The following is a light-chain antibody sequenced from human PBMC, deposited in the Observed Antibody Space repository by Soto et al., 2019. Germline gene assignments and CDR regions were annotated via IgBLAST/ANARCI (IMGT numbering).Light chain of an antibody. CDR1: QSISSY. J-gene: IGKJ1*01. V-gene: IGKV1-39*01. CDR3: QQSYSTPQT. CDR2: AAS. Sequence: DIQMTQSSSSLSASVGDRVTITRRASQSISSYLNWYQQKPGKAPKLLIYAASSLQSGVPSRFSGSGSGTDFTLTISSLQPEDFATYYCQQSYSTPQTFGQGTKVDIK.